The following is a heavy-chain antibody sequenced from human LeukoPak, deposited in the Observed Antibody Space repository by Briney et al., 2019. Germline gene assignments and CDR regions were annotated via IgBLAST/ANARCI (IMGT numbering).Heavy chain of an antibody. V-gene: IGHV3-9*01. CDR1: GFTFDDYA. D-gene: IGHD1-7*01. J-gene: IGHJ3*02. Sequence: GRSLRLSCAASGFTFDDYAMHWVRQAPGKGLEWVSGISWNSGSIGYADSVKGRFTISRDNAKNSLCLQMNSLRAEDTALYYCAKAELAGAFDIWGQGTMVTVSS. CDR3: AKAELAGAFDI. CDR2: ISWNSGSI.